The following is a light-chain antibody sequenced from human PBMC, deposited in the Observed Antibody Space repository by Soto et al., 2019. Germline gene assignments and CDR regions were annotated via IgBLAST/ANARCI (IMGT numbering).Light chain of an antibody. Sequence: IQLTQSPASLSASVGDRVTIACRTSKGMSTYLAWYQQKPGKAPNLLIYAASTLQSGVPSRFSGSGSGTDFTLTISSLQPEDFATYYCQQLHTYPYTFGQGTKLEI. V-gene: IGKV1-9*01. J-gene: IGKJ2*01. CDR3: QQLHTYPYT. CDR2: AAS. CDR1: KGMSTY.